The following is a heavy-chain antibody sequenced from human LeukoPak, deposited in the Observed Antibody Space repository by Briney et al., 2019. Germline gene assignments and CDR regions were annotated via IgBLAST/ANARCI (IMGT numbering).Heavy chain of an antibody. Sequence: GGSLRLSCAASGFTFSSYEMNWVRRAPGKGLEWISYIGTRGTTIYYADSVKGRFTISRDNAKNSLYLQMNSLRAEDTAVYYCARATFSSGWHFWGQGTLVTVSS. CDR3: ARATFSSGWHF. CDR2: IGTRGTTI. D-gene: IGHD6-19*01. V-gene: IGHV3-48*03. CDR1: GFTFSSYE. J-gene: IGHJ4*02.